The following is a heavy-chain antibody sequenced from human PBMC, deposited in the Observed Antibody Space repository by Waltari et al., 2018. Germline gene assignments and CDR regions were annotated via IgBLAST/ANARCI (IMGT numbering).Heavy chain of an antibody. V-gene: IGHV4-38-2*01. CDR1: GYSISRGYY. D-gene: IGHD2-2*01. CDR3: ARIYCSSTSCPGYFQH. J-gene: IGHJ1*01. Sequence: QVQLQESGPGLVKPSETLSLTCAVSGYSISRGYYWGWIRQPPGKGLEWIGSIYHSGSTYYNPSLKSRVTISVDTSKNQFSLKLSSVTAADTAVYYCARIYCSSTSCPGYFQHWGQGTLVTVSS. CDR2: IYHSGST.